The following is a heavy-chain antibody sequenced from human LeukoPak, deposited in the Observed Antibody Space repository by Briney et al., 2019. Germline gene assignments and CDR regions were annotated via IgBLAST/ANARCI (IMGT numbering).Heavy chain of an antibody. V-gene: IGHV3-66*03. CDR1: GFRVSDYY. J-gene: IGHJ5*02. CDR3: ARDRAANQDWVEFDP. CDR2: IRDSGEA. Sequence: GGSLRLSCAVSGFRVSDYYMSWVRQAPGKGLEWVGLIRDSGEAFYADFARGRFAMSRDESENTLYLQMNSLRVEDTAVYFCARDRAANQDWVEFDPWGQGTPVIVSS. D-gene: IGHD3/OR15-3a*01.